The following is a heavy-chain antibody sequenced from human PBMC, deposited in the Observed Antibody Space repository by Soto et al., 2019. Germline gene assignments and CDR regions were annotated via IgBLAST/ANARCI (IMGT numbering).Heavy chain of an antibody. V-gene: IGHV1-18*04. D-gene: IGHD4-17*01. CDR1: GHTFTNYG. CDR3: ARGATVTTNDLWYSDL. Sequence: ASVKVSCKASGHTFTNYGFSWVRQAPGQGPEWMGWISAYNGDTNYAQKFHGRVTLTTETSTSTVYMELSSLRSEDTAVYYCARGATVTTNDLWYSDLRGRGTMGTVSS. CDR2: ISAYNGDT. J-gene: IGHJ2*01.